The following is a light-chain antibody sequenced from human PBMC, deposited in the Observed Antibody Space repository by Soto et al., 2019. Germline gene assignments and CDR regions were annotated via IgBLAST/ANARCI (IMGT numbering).Light chain of an antibody. CDR1: QSISSY. J-gene: IGKJ1*01. V-gene: IGKV1-39*01. CDR2: AAS. CDR3: QQSYSTPRT. Sequence: DIQMTQSPSSLSASVGDRVTITCLASQSISSYLNWYQQKPGKAPKLLIYAASSLQSEVPSRFSGSGSGTDFTLTISSLQPEDFATYYCQQSYSTPRTFGQGTKVEIK.